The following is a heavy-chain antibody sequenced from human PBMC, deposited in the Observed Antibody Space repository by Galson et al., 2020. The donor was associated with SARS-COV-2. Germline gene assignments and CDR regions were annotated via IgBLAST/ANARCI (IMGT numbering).Heavy chain of an antibody. J-gene: IGHJ5*02. CDR2: IYVGGST. Sequence: TLSLTCTVSGGSISSARYYWYWIRQPAGKGLEWIGRIYVGGSTSYNPSLKSRVTISVDTSKNQFYLKLSSVTAADTAVYYCARQGAYSPTNWFDPWGQGTLVTVSS. V-gene: IGHV4-61*02. D-gene: IGHD5-18*01. CDR3: ARQGAYSPTNWFDP. CDR1: GGSISSARYY.